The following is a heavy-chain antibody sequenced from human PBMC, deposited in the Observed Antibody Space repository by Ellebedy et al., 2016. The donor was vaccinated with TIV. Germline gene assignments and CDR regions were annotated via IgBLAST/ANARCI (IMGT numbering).Heavy chain of an antibody. Sequence: PGGSLRLSCSASGFTFSSHAMHWVRQAPGKGLEYVSAISSNGGSTYYADSVKGRFTISRDNAKNTLYLQMNSLRAEDTAVYYCARGDSYGYKAFYYYYGMDVWGQGTTVTVSS. V-gene: IGHV3-64*04. CDR3: ARGDSYGYKAFYYYYGMDV. D-gene: IGHD5-18*01. CDR2: ISSNGGST. CDR1: GFTFSSHA. J-gene: IGHJ6*02.